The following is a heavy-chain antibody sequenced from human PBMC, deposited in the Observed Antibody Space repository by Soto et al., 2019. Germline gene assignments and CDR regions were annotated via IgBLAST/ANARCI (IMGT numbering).Heavy chain of an antibody. CDR2: IFDSGNA. Sequence: SETLSLTCTVSGGSINSYCWSWIRQPPGKRLEWIAYIFDSGNANYNPSLKSRVTISVDTSKNQFSLKLTSVTAADTAVYYCARHRRTTVAKFYFDNWGQGALVTVSS. CDR1: GGSINSYC. CDR3: ARHRRTTVAKFYFDN. V-gene: IGHV4-59*08. D-gene: IGHD4-4*01. J-gene: IGHJ4*02.